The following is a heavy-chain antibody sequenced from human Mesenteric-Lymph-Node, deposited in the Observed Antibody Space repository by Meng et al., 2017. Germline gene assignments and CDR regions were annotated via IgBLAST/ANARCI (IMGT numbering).Heavy chain of an antibody. V-gene: IGHV3-23*01. D-gene: IGHD2-2*01. Sequence: GESLKISCAASGFTFSSYAMSWVRQAPGKGLEWVSAISGSGGSTYYADSVKGRLTISRGNSKNTLYLQMSSLRPEDTAVYYCAALPFCSLTTCYYGDFDHWGQGTLVTVSS. CDR2: ISGSGGST. CDR3: AALPFCSLTTCYYGDFDH. J-gene: IGHJ4*02. CDR1: GFTFSSYA.